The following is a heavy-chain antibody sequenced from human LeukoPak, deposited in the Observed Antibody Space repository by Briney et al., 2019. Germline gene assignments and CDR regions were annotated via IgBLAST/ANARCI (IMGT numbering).Heavy chain of an antibody. CDR2: ISSSSSYI. J-gene: IGHJ4*02. CDR3: ARGREGYSYVYEC. D-gene: IGHD5-18*01. V-gene: IGHV3-21*01. Sequence: GGPLRLSGAASGFTFSGYSMNWVRQAPGKGLGWVSSISSSSSYIYYADSVKGRFTISRDNAKNSLYLQRNSLRAEDTAVYYCARGREGYSYVYECWGQGTLVTVSS. CDR1: GFTFSGYS.